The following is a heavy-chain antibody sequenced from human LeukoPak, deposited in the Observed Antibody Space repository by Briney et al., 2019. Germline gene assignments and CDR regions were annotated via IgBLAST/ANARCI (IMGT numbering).Heavy chain of an antibody. V-gene: IGHV4-39*01. CDR2: IYYSGST. Sequence: SKTLSLTCTVSGGSISGSSYYWGWIRQPPWKGLEWIGSIYYSGSTYYNPSLKSRVTISVDTSKNQFSLKVSSVTAADTAVYYCASLIAAALRSAFGIWGQGTMVTVSS. CDR1: GGSISGSSYY. D-gene: IGHD6-13*01. J-gene: IGHJ3*02. CDR3: ASLIAAALRSAFGI.